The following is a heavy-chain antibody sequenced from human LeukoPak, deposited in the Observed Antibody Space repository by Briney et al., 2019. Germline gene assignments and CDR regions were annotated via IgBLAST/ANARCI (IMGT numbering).Heavy chain of an antibody. V-gene: IGHV5-51*01. CDR2: IYPGDSDT. CDR1: GYSFTSYW. D-gene: IGHD3-3*01. J-gene: IGHJ5*02. Sequence: GESLKISCKGSGYSFTSYWIGWVRQMPGKGLEWMGIIYPGDSDTRYSPSFQGQVTISAEKSISTAYLQWSSLKASDTAMYYCARCYDFWSGYPNWFDPWGQGTLVTVSS. CDR3: ARCYDFWSGYPNWFDP.